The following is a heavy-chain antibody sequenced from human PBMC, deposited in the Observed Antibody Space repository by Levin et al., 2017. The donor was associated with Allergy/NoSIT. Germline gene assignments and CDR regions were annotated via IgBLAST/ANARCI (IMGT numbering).Heavy chain of an antibody. V-gene: IGHV3-13*01. J-gene: IGHJ3*02. CDR2: IGTAGDT. CDR1: GFTFSNYD. D-gene: IGHD3-3*01. CDR3: ARAGYDFWTGYPTDAFDI. Sequence: GESLKISCAASGFTFSNYDMHWVRPATGKGLEWVSAIGTAGDTYYPGSVKGRFTISRENAKNSLYLQMNSLRAGDTAVYYCARAGYDFWTGYPTDAFDIWGQGTMVTVSS.